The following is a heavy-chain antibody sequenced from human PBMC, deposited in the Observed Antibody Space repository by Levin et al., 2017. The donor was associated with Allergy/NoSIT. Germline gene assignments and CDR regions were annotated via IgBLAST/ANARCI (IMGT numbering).Heavy chain of an antibody. D-gene: IGHD2-2*01. CDR2: IYYSGST. V-gene: IGHV4-59*08. Sequence: SQTLSLTCTVSGGSISSSYWSWIRQPPGKGLEWIGYIYYSGSTNYNPSLKSRVTISVDTSKNQFSLKLSSVTAADTAVYYCARRLYCSSTSCSDYWGQGTLVTVSS. CDR3: ARRLYCSSTSCSDY. CDR1: GGSISSSY. J-gene: IGHJ4*02.